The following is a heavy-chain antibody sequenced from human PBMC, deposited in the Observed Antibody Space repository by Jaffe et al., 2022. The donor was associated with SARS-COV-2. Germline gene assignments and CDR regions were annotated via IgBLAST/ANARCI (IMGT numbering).Heavy chain of an antibody. CDR3: AKSGYDYGRFDY. V-gene: IGHV3-48*03. D-gene: IGHD5-12*01. Sequence: EVQLVESGGGLVQPGGSLRLSCAASGFTFSSYEMNWVRQAPGKGLEWVSYISSSGSTIYYADSVKGRFTISRDNAKNSLYLQMNSLRAEDTAVYYCAKSGYDYGRFDYWGQGTLVTVSS. CDR1: GFTFSSYE. J-gene: IGHJ4*02. CDR2: ISSSGSTI.